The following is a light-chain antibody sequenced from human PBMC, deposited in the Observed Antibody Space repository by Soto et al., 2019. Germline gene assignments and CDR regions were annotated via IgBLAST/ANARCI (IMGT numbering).Light chain of an antibody. J-gene: IGKJ4*01. CDR2: DVS. CDR3: QQRINWPLT. V-gene: IGKV3-11*01. Sequence: EIILTQSPATLSLSPGERATLSCRASQSVTTFLAWYQQKPGQAPRLLIYDVSKRANGIPARFSGSGSGTDFTLTISSLEPEDFPVYYCQQRINWPLTFGGGTKVEI. CDR1: QSVTTF.